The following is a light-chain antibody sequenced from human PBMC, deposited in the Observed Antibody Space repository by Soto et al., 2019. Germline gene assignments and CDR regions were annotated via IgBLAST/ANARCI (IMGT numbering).Light chain of an antibody. J-gene: IGKJ2*01. CDR1: QSVSHN. CDR2: GTS. CDR3: ERYNSWPPLYT. V-gene: IGKV3-15*01. Sequence: EIVMTQSPATLSVSPGEGATLSCRASQSVSHNLAWYQQKPGQAPRLLIYGTSTRATGIPTRFSGSGSGTELTLNISTLQSEDFAVYFCERYNSWPPLYTFGQGTKLEI.